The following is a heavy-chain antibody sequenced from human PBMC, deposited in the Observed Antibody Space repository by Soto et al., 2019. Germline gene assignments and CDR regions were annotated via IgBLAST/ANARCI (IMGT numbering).Heavy chain of an antibody. CDR1: GGTFSSYA. CDR3: ARDLGRYNGDNCFDP. D-gene: IGHD3-16*02. J-gene: IGHJ5*02. V-gene: IGHV1-3*01. CDR2: INAGNGNT. Sequence: GASVKVSCKASGGTFSSYAISWVRQAPGQGLEWMGWINAGNGNTKYSQKFQGRVTITSDTSATTAYMELSSLRSEDTAVYYCARDLGRYNGDNCFDPWGQGTLVTVSS.